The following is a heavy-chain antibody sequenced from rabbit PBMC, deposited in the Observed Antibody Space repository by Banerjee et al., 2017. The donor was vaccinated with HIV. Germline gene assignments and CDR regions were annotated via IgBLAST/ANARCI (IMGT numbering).Heavy chain of an antibody. CDR3: ARDLDDVIGWNFAW. CDR2: INGVTGKA. V-gene: IGHV1S45*01. D-gene: IGHD1-1*01. CDR1: GFSFSNKAV. J-gene: IGHJ4*01. Sequence: QQQLVESGGGLVKPGASLTLTCTASGFSFSNKAVMCWVRQAPGKGLEWIACINGVTGKAVYASWAKGRFTFSKTSSTTVTLQMTGLTAADTAAYFCARDLDDVIGWNFAWWGPGTLVTVS.